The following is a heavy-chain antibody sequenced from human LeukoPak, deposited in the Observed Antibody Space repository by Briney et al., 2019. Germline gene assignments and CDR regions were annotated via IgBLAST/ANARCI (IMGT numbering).Heavy chain of an antibody. CDR2: INADTGET. J-gene: IGHJ4*02. Sequence: ASVKVSRKASGYTFTSYAMHWVRQAPGQGLEWMGWINADTGETKYSQKFQGRVTITRDTSASTAYVELSSLRSEDTSVYYCARESGASTGYYYVYWGQGTLVTVSS. D-gene: IGHD3-22*01. CDR1: GYTFTSYA. V-gene: IGHV1-3*01. CDR3: ARESGASTGYYYVY.